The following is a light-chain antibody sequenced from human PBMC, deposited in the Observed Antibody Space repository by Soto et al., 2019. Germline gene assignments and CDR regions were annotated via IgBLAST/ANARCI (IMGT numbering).Light chain of an antibody. V-gene: IGKV1-5*01. J-gene: IGKJ2*01. CDR2: DAS. Sequence: EIQMTQYPSTLYASVGDIVTITCRDSQSISTHLAWYQQKPGNAPEVLIYDASTLESGVPSRFSGIGSGTKFTLTISSLQPDDFATYYCQQYSSNLYTFGQGTKLEIK. CDR3: QQYSSNLYT. CDR1: QSISTH.